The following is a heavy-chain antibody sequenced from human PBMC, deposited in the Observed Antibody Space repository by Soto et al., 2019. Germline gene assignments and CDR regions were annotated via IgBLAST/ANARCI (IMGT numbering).Heavy chain of an antibody. CDR1: GYTFTTHG. V-gene: IGHV1-18*01. CDR3: ARDVGYCRSGTCYREWFDP. Sequence: QVQLVQSGAEVKKPGASVKVSCKASGYTFTTHGISWVRQVPGQGLEWMGWVRGDNGHTNYAQSLQGRVTMTTETSTNTAYMELRSLRSDDTAVYYCARDVGYCRSGTCYREWFDPWGQGTLVTVSS. CDR2: VRGDNGHT. D-gene: IGHD2-15*01. J-gene: IGHJ5*02.